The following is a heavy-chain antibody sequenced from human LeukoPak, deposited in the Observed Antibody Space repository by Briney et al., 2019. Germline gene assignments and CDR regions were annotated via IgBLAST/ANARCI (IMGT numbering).Heavy chain of an antibody. CDR3: ATETNGRHYDY. Sequence: PGGSLRLSCAASGFTFSSYWMSWVRQAPGKGLEWVASIGPTGSDRYHAASIKGRFTISRDNANNFLYLQMNSLRAEDTAVYYCATETNGRHYDYWGQGTLLTVSS. V-gene: IGHV3-21*06. CDR2: IGPTGSDR. CDR1: GFTFSSYW. D-gene: IGHD1-14*01. J-gene: IGHJ4*02.